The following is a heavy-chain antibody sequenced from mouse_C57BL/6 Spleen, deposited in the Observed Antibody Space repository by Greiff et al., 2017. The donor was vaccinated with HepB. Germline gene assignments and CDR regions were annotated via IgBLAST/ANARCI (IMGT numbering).Heavy chain of an antibody. CDR2: IRNKANGYTT. CDR1: GFTFTDYY. CDR3: AKSEGGGFDY. Sequence: DVMLVESGGGLVQPGGSLSLSCAASGFTFTDYYMSWVRQPPGKALEWLGFIRNKANGYTTEYSASVKGRFTISRDNSQSILYLQMNALGAEDSANYYCAKSEGGGFDYWGQGTTLTVSS. V-gene: IGHV7-3*01. J-gene: IGHJ2*01.